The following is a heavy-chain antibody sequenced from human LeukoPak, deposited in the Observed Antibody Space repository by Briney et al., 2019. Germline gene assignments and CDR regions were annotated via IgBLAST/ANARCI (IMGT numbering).Heavy chain of an antibody. CDR3: ARLEVTYSISPFDY. CDR1: GYSFTNYW. V-gene: IGHV5-51*01. D-gene: IGHD6-13*01. J-gene: IGHJ4*02. CDR2: IYPGDSDT. Sequence: GESLKISCKGSGYSFTNYWVGWVRQMPEKGLEWMGFIYPGDSDTRYGPSFQGRVTISADKSISTAFLQWSSLKASDTAMYYCARLEVTYSISPFDYWGQGTWVTVSP.